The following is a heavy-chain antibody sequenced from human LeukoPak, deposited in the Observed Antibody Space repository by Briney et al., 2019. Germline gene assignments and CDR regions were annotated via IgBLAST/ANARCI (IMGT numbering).Heavy chain of an antibody. D-gene: IGHD5-18*01. CDR3: AREAPGRYSYGFGDYYYMDV. J-gene: IGHJ6*03. CDR1: GFTFSSYA. CDR2: ISYDGSNK. V-gene: IGHV3-30*04. Sequence: PGGSLRLSCAASGFTFSSYAMHWVRQAPGKGLDWVAVISYDGSNKYYADSVKGRFTISRDNSKNTLYLQMNSLRAEDTAVYYCAREAPGRYSYGFGDYYYMDVWGKGTTVTVSS.